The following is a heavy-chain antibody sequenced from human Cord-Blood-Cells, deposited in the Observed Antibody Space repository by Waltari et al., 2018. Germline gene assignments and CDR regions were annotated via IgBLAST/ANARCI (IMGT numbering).Heavy chain of an antibody. D-gene: IGHD4-17*01. Sequence: EVQLVESGGGLVPPGGSLTLSCAASGFTFRGSAMPWVRQASGKGLEWVGRIRSKANSYATAYAASVKGRFTISRDDSKNTAYLQMNSLKTEDTAVYYCTVYGDYDYWGQGTLVTVSS. CDR1: GFTFRGSA. V-gene: IGHV3-73*02. J-gene: IGHJ4*02. CDR3: TVYGDYDY. CDR2: IRSKANSYAT.